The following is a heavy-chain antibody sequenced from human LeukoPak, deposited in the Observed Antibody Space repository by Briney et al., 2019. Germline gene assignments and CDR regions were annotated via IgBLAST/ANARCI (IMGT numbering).Heavy chain of an antibody. V-gene: IGHV4-39*07. CDR3: AREGGFFRPLDY. D-gene: IGHD3-3*01. CDR1: GASISSSSNY. J-gene: IGHJ4*02. CDR2: VHLDGRT. Sequence: PSETLSLTCTVSGASISSSSNYWGWIRQPPGKGLEWIGEVHLDGRTNYNPSLKSRLTMSVDLSENHISLKLTSVTAADTAVYYCAREGGFFRPLDYSGQGTLVTVSS.